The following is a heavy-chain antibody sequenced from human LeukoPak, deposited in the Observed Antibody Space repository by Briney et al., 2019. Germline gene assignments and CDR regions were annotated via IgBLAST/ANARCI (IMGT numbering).Heavy chain of an antibody. D-gene: IGHD6-25*01. CDR3: ARDSGPAAFDY. V-gene: IGHV4-30-4*07. Sequence: PSQTLSLTCAVSGGSISRDSFYWSWIRQPAGKGLEFIGYIYYSGGTYFNPSLKSRLTMSVDTSKNQFSLKLSSVTAADTAVYYCARDSGPAAFDYWGLGTLVIVSS. CDR1: GGSISRDSFY. J-gene: IGHJ4*02. CDR2: IYYSGGT.